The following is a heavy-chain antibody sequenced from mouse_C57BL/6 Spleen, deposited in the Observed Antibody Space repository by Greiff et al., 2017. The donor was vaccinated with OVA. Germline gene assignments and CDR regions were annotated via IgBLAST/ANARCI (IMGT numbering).Heavy chain of an antibody. CDR3: ARERPRYFDV. CDR2: IYPGDGDT. Sequence: QVQLKESGAELVKPGASVKISCKASGYAFSSYWMNWVKQRPGKGLEWIGQIYPGDGDTNYNGKFKGKATLTADKSSSTAYMQLSSLTSEDSAVYFCARERPRYFDVWGTGTTVTVSS. J-gene: IGHJ1*03. V-gene: IGHV1-80*01. CDR1: GYAFSSYW.